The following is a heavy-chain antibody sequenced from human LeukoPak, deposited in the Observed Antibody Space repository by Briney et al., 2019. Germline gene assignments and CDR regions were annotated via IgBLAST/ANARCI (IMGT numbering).Heavy chain of an antibody. V-gene: IGHV4-39*07. J-gene: IGHJ4*02. CDR1: GGSISSSSYY. D-gene: IGHD6-13*01. CDR3: ARVGSSWRYFDY. CDR2: IYYSGST. Sequence: PSETLSLTCTVSGGSISSSSYYWGWIRQPPGKGLEWIGSIYYSGSTNYNPSLKSRVTISVDTSKNQFSLKLSSVTAADTAVYYCARVGSSWRYFDYWGQGTLVTVSS.